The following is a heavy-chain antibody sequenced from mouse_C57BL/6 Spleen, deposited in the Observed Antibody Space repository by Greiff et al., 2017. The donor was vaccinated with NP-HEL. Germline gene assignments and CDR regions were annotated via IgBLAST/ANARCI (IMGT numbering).Heavy chain of an antibody. CDR1: GYTFTSYW. CDR2: IDPSDSET. Sequence: QVQLQQPGAELVRPGSSVKLSCKASGYTFTSYWMHWVKQRPIQGLEWIGNIDPSDSETHYNQKFKDKATLTVDKSSSTAYMQLSSLTSEDSAVYYCARGGKLLRFDYWGQGTTLTVSS. CDR3: ARGGKLLRFDY. J-gene: IGHJ2*01. V-gene: IGHV1-52*01. D-gene: IGHD1-1*01.